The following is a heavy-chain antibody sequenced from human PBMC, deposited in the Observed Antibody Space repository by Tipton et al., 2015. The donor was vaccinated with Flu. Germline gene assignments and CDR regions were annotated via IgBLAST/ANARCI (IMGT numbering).Heavy chain of an antibody. CDR2: IYYSGST. J-gene: IGHJ6*03. D-gene: IGHD2-2*02. CDR3: ARVGGLYDYYYYYYMDV. CDR1: GGSISSYY. Sequence: TLSLTCTVSGGSISSYYWGWIRQPPGKGLEWIGSIYYSGSTYYNPSLKSRVTISVDTSKNQFSLKLSSVTAADTAVYYCARVGGLYDYYYYYYMDVWGKGTTVTVSS. V-gene: IGHV4-39*01.